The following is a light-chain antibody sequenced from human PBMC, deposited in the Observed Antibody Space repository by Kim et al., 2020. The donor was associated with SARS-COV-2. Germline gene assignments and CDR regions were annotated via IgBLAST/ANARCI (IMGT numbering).Light chain of an antibody. CDR3: LQHNTHPTT. Sequence: ASEGDRVTITCRASQDIRNDLGWYQQNPGRAPKRLIYGASSLQSGVPSRFSGSGSGTEFTLTISSLQPEDFATYFCLQHNTHPTTFGQGTRLEIK. J-gene: IGKJ5*01. V-gene: IGKV1-17*01. CDR2: GAS. CDR1: QDIRND.